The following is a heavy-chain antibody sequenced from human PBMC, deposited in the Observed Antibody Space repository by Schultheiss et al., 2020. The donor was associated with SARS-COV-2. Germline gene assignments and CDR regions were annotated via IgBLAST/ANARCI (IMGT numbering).Heavy chain of an antibody. CDR2: VNNIATT. CDR1: GGSFSGYY. CDR3: ARGFGVAGTGY. D-gene: IGHD3-3*01. Sequence: SETLSLTCAVYGGSFSGYYWTWIRQPPGKGLEWIGYVNNIATTHFNPSLKSRVNISIDTSKNQLSLKLNSVSAADTAVYYCARGFGVAGTGYWGQGTPVTVSS. V-gene: IGHV4-34*01. J-gene: IGHJ4*02.